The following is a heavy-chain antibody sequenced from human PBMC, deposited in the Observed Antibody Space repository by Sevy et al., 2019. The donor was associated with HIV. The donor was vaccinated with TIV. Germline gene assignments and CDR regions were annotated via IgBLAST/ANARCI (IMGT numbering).Heavy chain of an antibody. D-gene: IGHD2-15*01. Sequence: ASVKVSCKASGGTFSSFAISWVRLAPGQGLEWVGGIIPVFGTADYAQKFQGRVTITADESTSTAYMELSSLRSEDTAIYYCAKIGYCSSVSCYGLDYLGQGTLVTVSS. J-gene: IGHJ4*02. CDR3: AKIGYCSSVSCYGLDY. V-gene: IGHV1-69*13. CDR1: GGTFSSFA. CDR2: IIPVFGTA.